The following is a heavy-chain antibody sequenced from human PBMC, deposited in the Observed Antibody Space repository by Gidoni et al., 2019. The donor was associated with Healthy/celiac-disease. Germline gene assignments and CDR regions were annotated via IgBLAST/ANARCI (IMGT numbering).Heavy chain of an antibody. CDR1: GGSFSGYY. CDR2: INHSGST. D-gene: IGHD2-2*01. Sequence: QVQLQQWGAGLLKPSETLSLTCAVYGGSFSGYYWSWLRQPPGKGLEWIGEINHSGSTNYNPSLKSRVTISVDTSKNQFSLKLSSVTAADTAVYYCARGPSLYCSSTSCYASPLYYYYYGMDVWGQGTTVTVSS. V-gene: IGHV4-34*01. J-gene: IGHJ6*02. CDR3: ARGPSLYCSSTSCYASPLYYYYYGMDV.